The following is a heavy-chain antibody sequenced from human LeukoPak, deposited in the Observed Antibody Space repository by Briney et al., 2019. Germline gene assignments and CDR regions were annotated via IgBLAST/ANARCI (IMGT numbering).Heavy chain of an antibody. D-gene: IGHD3-22*01. CDR3: ARLKYYYDSSGYRAEYFQH. CDR2: IYYSGST. J-gene: IGHJ1*01. CDR1: GGSISSYY. Sequence: SETLSLTYTVSGGSISSYYWSWIRQPPGKGLEWIGHIYYSGSTNYNPSLKSRVTISVYTSKNQFSLKLSSVTAADTAVYYCARLKYYYDSSGYRAEYFQHWGQGTLVTVSS. V-gene: IGHV4-59*01.